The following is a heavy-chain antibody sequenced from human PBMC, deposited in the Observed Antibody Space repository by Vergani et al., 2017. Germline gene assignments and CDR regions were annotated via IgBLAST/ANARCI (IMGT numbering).Heavy chain of an antibody. J-gene: IGHJ5*02. CDR3: AGDTHSWQRADR. V-gene: IGHV4-59*02. Sequence: QVRLQESGPGLVKPSETLSLTCHAFGVSVTDYNCNWIRQAPGKGLEWIGSLSTTGGATHASHNPSLKSRVSISVDTSKSQFSLRLTSVTAADSAIYYCAGDTHSWQRADRWGQGLLVSVSS. D-gene: IGHD6-13*01. CDR1: GVSVTDYN. CDR2: LSTTGGA.